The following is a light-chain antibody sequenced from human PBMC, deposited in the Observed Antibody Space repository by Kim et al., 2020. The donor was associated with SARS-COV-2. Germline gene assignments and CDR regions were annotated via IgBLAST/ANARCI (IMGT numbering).Light chain of an antibody. CDR3: TSYRNSGDV. CDR2: DVF. J-gene: IGLJ1*01. V-gene: IGLV2-14*03. CDR1: SSDVGTYNY. Sequence: QSVLTQPASVSGSPGQSITISCTGTSSDVGTYNYVSWYQQSSGKAPKLMIYDVFKRPSGVPNRFSGSKSGNTASLTISGLQAEDEADYYCTSYRNSGDVFGAGTKVTVL.